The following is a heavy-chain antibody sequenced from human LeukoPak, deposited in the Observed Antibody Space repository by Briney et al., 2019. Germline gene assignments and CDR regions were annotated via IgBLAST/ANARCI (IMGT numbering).Heavy chain of an antibody. V-gene: IGHV1-2*02. CDR3: ARDIGDCSSTSCYPGP. Sequence: ASVNVSCKASGYTFTGYYMHWVRQAPGQGLEWMGWINPNSGGTNYAQKFQGRVTMTRDTSIITVYMELSRLRSDDTAVYYCARDIGDCSSTSCYPGPWGQGTLVTVSS. D-gene: IGHD2-2*01. CDR1: GYTFTGYY. J-gene: IGHJ5*02. CDR2: INPNSGGT.